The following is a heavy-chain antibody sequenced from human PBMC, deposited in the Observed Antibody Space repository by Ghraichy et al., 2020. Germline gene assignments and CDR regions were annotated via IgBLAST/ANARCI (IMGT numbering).Heavy chain of an antibody. CDR3: AKGIGSRVGATGY. D-gene: IGHD1-26*01. CDR1: GFTFSSYG. Sequence: GGSLRLSCAASGFTFSSYGMHWVRQAPGKGLEWVAVISYDGSNKYYADSVKGRFTISRDNSKNTLYLQMNSLRAEDTAVYYCAKGIGSRVGATGYWGQGTLVTVSS. J-gene: IGHJ4*02. CDR2: ISYDGSNK. V-gene: IGHV3-30*18.